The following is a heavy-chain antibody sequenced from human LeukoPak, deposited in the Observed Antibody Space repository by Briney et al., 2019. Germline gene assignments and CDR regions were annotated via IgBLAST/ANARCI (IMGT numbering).Heavy chain of an antibody. CDR1: GFTFSSYS. V-gene: IGHV3-21*04. D-gene: IGHD3-10*01. CDR3: AKEQGGSGNYYNNFDY. Sequence: GGSLRLSCAASGFTFSSYSMNWVRQAPGKGLEWVSSISSSSSYIYYADSVKGRFTISRDNAKNSLYLQMNSLRAEDTAIYYCAKEQGGSGNYYNNFDYWGQGTLVTVSS. J-gene: IGHJ4*02. CDR2: ISSSSSYI.